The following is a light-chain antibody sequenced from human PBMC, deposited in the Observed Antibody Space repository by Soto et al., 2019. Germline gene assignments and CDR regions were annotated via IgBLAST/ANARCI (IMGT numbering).Light chain of an antibody. CDR3: QQYKT. J-gene: IGKJ1*01. Sequence: IVLTQSPGPLSLSPGERATLSCRASQSVSTSYVAWYQQKFGQAPRLLIYDAFSRATGIPDRFSASGSGTDFTLTISRLEPEDFAVYYCQQYKTFGQGTKVDIK. V-gene: IGKV3-20*01. CDR1: QSVSTSY. CDR2: DAF.